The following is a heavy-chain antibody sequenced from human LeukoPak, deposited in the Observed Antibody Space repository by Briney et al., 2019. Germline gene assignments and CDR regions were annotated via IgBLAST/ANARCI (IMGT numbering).Heavy chain of an antibody. CDR3: ARETHYDFWSGYNYFDY. CDR2: ISYDGSNK. V-gene: IGHV3-30-3*01. D-gene: IGHD3-3*01. CDR1: GFTFSSYA. Sequence: GGSLRLSCAASGFTFSSYAMHWVRQAXXXXXEWVXVISYDGSNKYYADSVKGRFTISRDNSKNTLYLQMNSLRAEDTAVYYCARETHYDFWSGYNYFDYWGQGTLVTVSS. J-gene: IGHJ4*02.